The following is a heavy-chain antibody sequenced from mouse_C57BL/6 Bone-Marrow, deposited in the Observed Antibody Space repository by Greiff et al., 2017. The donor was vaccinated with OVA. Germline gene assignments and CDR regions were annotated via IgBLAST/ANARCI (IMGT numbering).Heavy chain of an antibody. D-gene: IGHD1-1*01. J-gene: IGHJ2*01. CDR3: ARGYYYGSPDYFDY. Sequence: VQLQQSGPELVKPGASVKIPCKASGYTFTDYNMDWVKQSHGKSLEWIGDINPNNGGTIYNQKFKGKATLTVDKSSSTAYMELRSLTSEDTAVYYCARGYYYGSPDYFDYWGQGTTLTVSS. CDR1: GYTFTDYN. CDR2: INPNNGGT. V-gene: IGHV1-18*01.